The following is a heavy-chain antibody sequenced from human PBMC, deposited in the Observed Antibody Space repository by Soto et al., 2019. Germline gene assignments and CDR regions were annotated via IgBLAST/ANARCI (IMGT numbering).Heavy chain of an antibody. V-gene: IGHV4-39*02. CDR3: ARRLYSSGAFDI. CDR1: GGSISNNNYY. Sequence: QLQLQESGPGLVKPSETLSLTCTVSGGSISNNNYYWDWIRQPPGKGLEWIGTIYYSGTTYYHPSLESRVTISVDTSKNHFSLNLNSVTAADTAVYYCARRLYSSGAFDIWGQGTMVTVSS. J-gene: IGHJ3*02. D-gene: IGHD6-19*01. CDR2: IYYSGTT.